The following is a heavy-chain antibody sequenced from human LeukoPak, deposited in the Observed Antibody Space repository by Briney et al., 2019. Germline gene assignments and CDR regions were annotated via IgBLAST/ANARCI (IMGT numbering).Heavy chain of an antibody. CDR2: ISYDGSNK. CDR1: GFTFSSYA. CDR3: ARAGVVITTDDAFDI. Sequence: GGSLRLSCAASGFTFSSYAMHWVRQAPGKGLEWVAVISYDGSNKYYADSVKGRFTISRDNSKNTLYLQMNSMRAEETAVYYCARAGVVITTDDAFDIWGQRKMVTVSS. V-gene: IGHV3-30-3*01. D-gene: IGHD3-3*01. J-gene: IGHJ3*02.